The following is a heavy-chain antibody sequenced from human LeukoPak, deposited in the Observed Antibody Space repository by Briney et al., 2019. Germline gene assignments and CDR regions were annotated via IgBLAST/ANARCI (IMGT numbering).Heavy chain of an antibody. CDR2: INHSGST. V-gene: IGHV4-34*01. D-gene: IGHD3-3*01. Sequence: PSETLSLTCAVYGGSFSGYYWSWIRQPPGKGLEWIWEINHSGSTNYNPSLKSRVTISVDTSKNQFSLKLSSVTAADPAVYYCARAARYDFWSGSQPYYFDYWGQGTLVTVSS. CDR1: GGSFSGYY. J-gene: IGHJ4*02. CDR3: ARAARYDFWSGSQPYYFDY.